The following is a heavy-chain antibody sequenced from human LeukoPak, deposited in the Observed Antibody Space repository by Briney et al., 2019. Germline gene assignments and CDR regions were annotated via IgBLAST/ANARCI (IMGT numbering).Heavy chain of an antibody. J-gene: IGHJ6*02. CDR2: IYYSGST. V-gene: IGHV4-31*03. CDR1: GGSISSGGYY. Sequence: SQTLSLTCTVSGGSISSGGYYWSWIRQHPGKGLEWIGYIYYSGSTYYNPSLKSRVTISVDTSKNQFSLKLSSVTAADTAVYYCARDQVRGYSYGYPYYYYYYGMDVWGQGTTVTVSS. CDR3: ARDQVRGYSYGYPYYYYYYGMDV. D-gene: IGHD5-18*01.